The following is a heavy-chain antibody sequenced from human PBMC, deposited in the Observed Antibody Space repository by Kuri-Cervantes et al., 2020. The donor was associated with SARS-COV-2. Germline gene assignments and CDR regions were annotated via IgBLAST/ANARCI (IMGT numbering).Heavy chain of an antibody. D-gene: IGHD7-27*01. J-gene: IGHJ4*02. CDR1: GFTVSSNY. V-gene: IGHV3-53*01. Sequence: GESLKISCAASGFTVSSNYMSWVRQAPGKGLEWVSVIYSGGSTYYADSVKGRFTISRDNSKNTLYLQMNSLRAEDTAVYYCAKGLGLYYFDYWGQGTLVTVSS. CDR2: IYSGGST. CDR3: AKGLGLYYFDY.